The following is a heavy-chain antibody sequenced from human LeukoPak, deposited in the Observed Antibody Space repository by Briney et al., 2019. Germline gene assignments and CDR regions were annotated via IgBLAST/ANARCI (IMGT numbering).Heavy chain of an antibody. CDR2: INPNSGGT. V-gene: IGHV1-2*02. J-gene: IGHJ6*03. CDR3: ARDLIRYSSSGGYYYYYYMDV. CDR1: GYTFTGYY. D-gene: IGHD6-13*01. Sequence: GASVKVSCKASGYTFTGYYMHWVRQAPGQGLEWMGWINPNSGGTNYAQKFQGRVTMTRDTSISTAYMELSRLRSDDTAVYYCARDLIRYSSSGGYYYYYYMDVWGKGTTVTVSS.